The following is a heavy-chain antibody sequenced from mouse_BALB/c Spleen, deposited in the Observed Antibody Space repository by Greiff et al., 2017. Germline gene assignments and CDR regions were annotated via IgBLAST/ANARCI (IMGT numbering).Heavy chain of an antibody. CDR3: ATDYYYAMDY. CDR2: ISDGGSYT. CDR1: GFTFSDYY. J-gene: IGHJ4*01. V-gene: IGHV5-4*02. Sequence: EVKLVESGGGLVKPGGSLKLSCAASGFTFSDYYMYWVRQTPEKRLEWVATISDGGSYTYYPDSVKGRFTISRDNAKNNLYLQMSSLKSEDTAMYYCATDYYYAMDYWGQGTSVTVSS.